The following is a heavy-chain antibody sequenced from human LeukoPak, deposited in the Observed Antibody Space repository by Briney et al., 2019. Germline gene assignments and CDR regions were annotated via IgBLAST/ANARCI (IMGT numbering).Heavy chain of an antibody. D-gene: IGHD7-27*01. Sequence: PSETLSLTCTVSGGSISHYYWSWIRQPPGKKLEWIGYLYNSGNTNYNPSLKSRVTISVDTSKNQFFLGLNSVTTADTAVYYCARAKLGPNAFDTWGQGTMVTVSS. CDR1: GGSISHYY. V-gene: IGHV4-59*01. CDR2: LYNSGNT. CDR3: ARAKLGPNAFDT. J-gene: IGHJ3*02.